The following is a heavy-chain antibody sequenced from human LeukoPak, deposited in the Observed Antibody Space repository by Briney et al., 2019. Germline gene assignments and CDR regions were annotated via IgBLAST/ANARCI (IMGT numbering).Heavy chain of an antibody. V-gene: IGHV3-21*01. Sequence: PGGSLRLSCAASGFTFSSYSMKWVRQAPGKGLEWVSSISSSSSYIYYADSVKGRFTISRDNAKNSLYLQMNSLRAEDTAVYYCASDGDAVTVVDFDYWGQGTLVTVSS. D-gene: IGHD2-15*01. CDR2: ISSSSSYI. CDR1: GFTFSSYS. J-gene: IGHJ4*02. CDR3: ASDGDAVTVVDFDY.